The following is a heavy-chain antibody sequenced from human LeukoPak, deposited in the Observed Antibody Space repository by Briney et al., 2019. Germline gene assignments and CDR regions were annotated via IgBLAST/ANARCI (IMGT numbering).Heavy chain of an antibody. D-gene: IGHD3-10*01. J-gene: IGHJ4*02. CDR2: ISCDGSNK. Sequence: QPGRSLRLSCAASGFTFSSYGMHWVRQAPGKGLEWVTVISCDGSNKYYADSVKGRFTISRDNSENTVYLQMNSLRAEDTAVYYCAKEGYYGSGSFPDYWGQGTLVTVSS. CDR1: GFTFSSYG. V-gene: IGHV3-30*18. CDR3: AKEGYYGSGSFPDY.